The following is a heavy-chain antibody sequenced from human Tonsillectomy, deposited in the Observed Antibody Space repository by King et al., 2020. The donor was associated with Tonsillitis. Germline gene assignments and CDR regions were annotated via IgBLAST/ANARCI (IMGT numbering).Heavy chain of an antibody. Sequence: VQLVESGGGLVQPGGSLRLSCAASEFTFSSYWMSWVHQAPGKGLEWVANIKQDGSDKYYADSLRGRFTISRDNAKNSVYLQMNSLRAEDTAVYYCARVNYAGLDYWGQGTLVTVSS. CDR2: IKQDGSDK. V-gene: IGHV3-7*04. CDR3: ARVNYAGLDY. CDR1: EFTFSSYW. D-gene: IGHD4-23*01. J-gene: IGHJ4*02.